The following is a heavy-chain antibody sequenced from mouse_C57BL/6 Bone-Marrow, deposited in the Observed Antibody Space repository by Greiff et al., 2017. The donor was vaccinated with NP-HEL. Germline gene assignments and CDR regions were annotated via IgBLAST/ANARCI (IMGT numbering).Heavy chain of an antibody. CDR1: GFTFSSYG. Sequence: EVHLVESGGDLVKPGGSLKLSCAASGFTFSSYGMSWVRQTPDKRLEWVATISSGGSYTYYPDSVKGRFTISRDNAKNTLYLQMSNLKSEDTAMYYCARQSRQLRLPFAYWGQGTLVTVSA. D-gene: IGHD3-2*02. V-gene: IGHV5-6*01. CDR2: ISSGGSYT. CDR3: ARQSRQLRLPFAY. J-gene: IGHJ3*01.